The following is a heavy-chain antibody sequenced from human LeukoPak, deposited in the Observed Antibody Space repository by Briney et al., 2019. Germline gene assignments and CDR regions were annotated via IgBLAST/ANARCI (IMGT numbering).Heavy chain of an antibody. V-gene: IGHV1-2*02. CDR2: INPNSGGT. D-gene: IGHD1-26*01. J-gene: IGHJ4*02. Sequence: GASVKVSCRTSGYTFTGYYMHWVRQAPGQGLEWMGWINPNSGGTNYAQKFQGRVTMTRDTSISTAYMELSRLRSDDTAVYYCARDSRRELRKGDFDYWGQGTLVTVSS. CDR3: ARDSRRELRKGDFDY. CDR1: GYTFTGYY.